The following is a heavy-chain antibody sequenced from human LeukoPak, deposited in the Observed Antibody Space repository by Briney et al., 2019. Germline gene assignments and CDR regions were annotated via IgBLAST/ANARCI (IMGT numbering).Heavy chain of an antibody. CDR2: IYYSGST. D-gene: IGHD2-2*01. J-gene: IGHJ5*02. CDR1: GGSISSYY. CDR3: ARAVPAAGNWFDP. Sequence: SETLSLTCTVSGGSISSYYWSWIRQPPGKGLEWIGYIYYSGSTNYNPSLKSRVTISVDTSKNQFSLKLSSVTAADTAVYYCARAVPAAGNWFDPWGQGTLVTVSS. V-gene: IGHV4-59*08.